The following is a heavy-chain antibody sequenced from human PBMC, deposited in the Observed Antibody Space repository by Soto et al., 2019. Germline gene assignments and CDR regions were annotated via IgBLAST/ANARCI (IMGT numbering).Heavy chain of an antibody. V-gene: IGHV1-69*13. CDR3: ARVRCFNGLCHTADYGMDV. D-gene: IGHD2-8*01. J-gene: IGHJ6*02. CDR2: IIPISGTT. Sequence: ASVKVSCKASGDVFRSYGINWVRQAPGQGLEWMGGIIPISGTTNYAQKFQGRVAITADESTDTVYMELSRLRSEDTAVYFCARVRCFNGLCHTADYGMDVWGQGATVTVSS. CDR1: GDVFRSYG.